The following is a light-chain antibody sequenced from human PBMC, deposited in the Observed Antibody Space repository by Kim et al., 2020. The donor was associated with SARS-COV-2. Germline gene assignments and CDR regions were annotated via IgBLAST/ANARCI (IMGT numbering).Light chain of an antibody. CDR2: GAY. CDR3: QQYGSSPRT. J-gene: IGKJ1*01. CDR1: QRVSSSY. V-gene: IGKV3-20*01. Sequence: SLGESAPLSPRASQRVSSSYLAWYQHKPGHAPRLLIYGAYSRATGIPDRFSGSGSGTDFTLTISRLEPEDFSVYYCQQYGSSPRTFGQGTTVDIK.